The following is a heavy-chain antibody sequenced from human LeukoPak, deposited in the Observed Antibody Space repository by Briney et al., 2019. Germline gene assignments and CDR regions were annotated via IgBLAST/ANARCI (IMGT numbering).Heavy chain of an antibody. CDR3: AREWDIVVVPAALNWFDP. D-gene: IGHD2-2*01. CDR1: GFTFSSYW. CDR2: IKQDGSEK. J-gene: IGHJ5*02. V-gene: IGHV3-7*01. Sequence: GGSLRLSCAASGFTFSSYWMSWVRQASGKGLEWVANIKQDGSEKYYVYSVKGRFTISRDNAKNSLYLQMNSLRAEDTAVYYCAREWDIVVVPAALNWFDPWGQGTLVTVSS.